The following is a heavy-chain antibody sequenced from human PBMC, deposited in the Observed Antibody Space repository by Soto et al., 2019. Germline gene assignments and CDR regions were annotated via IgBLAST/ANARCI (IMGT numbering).Heavy chain of an antibody. J-gene: IGHJ4*02. V-gene: IGHV3-30*18. CDR1: GFTFRDYG. Sequence: QVRLVESGGGVVQAGRSLRLSCEASGFTFRDYGMNWVRQAPGKGLEWVGVILYDGSESYYADSVKGRFSFSRDNSNNLLYLEMNRLRTEDTAVYYCVKGGPEAGRDFDYWGQGTLVTVSS. D-gene: IGHD6-19*01. CDR3: VKGGPEAGRDFDY. CDR2: ILYDGSES.